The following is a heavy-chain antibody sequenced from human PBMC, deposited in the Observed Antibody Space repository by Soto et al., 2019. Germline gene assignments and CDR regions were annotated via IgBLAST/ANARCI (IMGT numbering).Heavy chain of an antibody. V-gene: IGHV1-18*01. J-gene: IGHJ4*02. CDR2: ISVCNGNT. CDR3: ARDGRNGGYLDY. D-gene: IGHD2-8*01. Sequence: QGQLVQSGAEVKWPGASVKVSCKASGYTFNSYGISWVRQAPGQGLEWMGWISVCNGNTNYAQKVQGRVTMTTDTSTSTVYMELRSLRPDDTAVYYCARDGRNGGYLDYWGQGTVVTVSS. CDR1: GYTFNSYG.